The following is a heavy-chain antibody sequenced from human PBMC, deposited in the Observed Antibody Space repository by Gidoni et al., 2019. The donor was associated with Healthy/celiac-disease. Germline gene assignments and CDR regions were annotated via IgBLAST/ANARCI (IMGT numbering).Heavy chain of an antibody. Sequence: GLEWVSYISSSSSYTNYADSVKGRFTISRDNAKNSLYLQMNSLRAEDTAVYYCARDDPSGYGLIDYWGQGTLVTVSS. CDR3: ARDDPSGYGLIDY. D-gene: IGHD5-12*01. J-gene: IGHJ4*02. V-gene: IGHV3-11*05. CDR2: ISSSSSYT.